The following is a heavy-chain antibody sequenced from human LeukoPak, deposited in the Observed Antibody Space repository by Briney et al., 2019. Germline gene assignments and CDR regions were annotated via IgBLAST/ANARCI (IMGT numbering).Heavy chain of an antibody. D-gene: IGHD6-19*01. Sequence: GGSLRLSCVASGFTFSRYDMHWVRQSTGKGLEWVSGIGTAGDTFYLGSVKGRFTISRENAKNSLYLQVNSLRVGDTAVYYCARSVPGGSGWMGSIEYWGQGTLVTVPS. CDR3: ARSVPGGSGWMGSIEY. CDR1: GFTFSRYD. V-gene: IGHV3-13*01. CDR2: IGTAGDT. J-gene: IGHJ4*02.